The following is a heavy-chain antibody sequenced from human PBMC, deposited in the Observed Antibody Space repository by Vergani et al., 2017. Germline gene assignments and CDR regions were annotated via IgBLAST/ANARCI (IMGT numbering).Heavy chain of an antibody. D-gene: IGHD3-3*01. CDR3: AKDSRFGSGYYTSVDY. CDR2: IRGSGGST. J-gene: IGHJ4*02. V-gene: IGHV3-23*01. CDR1: GFTFSSYA. Sequence: EVQLLESGGGLVQPGGSLRLSCAASGFTFSSYAMSWVRQAPGKGLGGVSAIRGSGGSTYYADSVKGRFTISRDNSKNTLYLQMNSLRAEDTAVYYCAKDSRFGSGYYTSVDYWGQGTLVTVSS.